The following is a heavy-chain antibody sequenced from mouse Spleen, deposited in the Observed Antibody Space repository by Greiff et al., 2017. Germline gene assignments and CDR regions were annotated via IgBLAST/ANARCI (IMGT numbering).Heavy chain of an antibody. Sequence: EVMLVESGGGLVKPGGSLKLSCAASGFTFSDYGMHWVRQAPEKGLEWVAYISSGSSTIYYADTVKGRFTISRDNAKNTLFLQMTSLRSEDTAMYYCARQRAYGPDYWGQGTTLTVSS. CDR3: ARQRAYGPDY. CDR1: GFTFSDYG. V-gene: IGHV5-17*01. CDR2: ISSGSSTI. D-gene: IGHD6-5*01. J-gene: IGHJ2*01.